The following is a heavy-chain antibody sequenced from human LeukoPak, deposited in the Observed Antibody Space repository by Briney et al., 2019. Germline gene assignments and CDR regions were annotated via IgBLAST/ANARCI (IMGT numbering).Heavy chain of an antibody. V-gene: IGHV4-59*12. D-gene: IGHD3-3*01. Sequence: SETLSLTCTVSGGSISSYYWSWIRQPPGKGLEWIGYIYYSGSTNYNPSLKSRVTISVDTSKNQFSLKLSSVTAADTAVYYCARGLGRITIFGVAPGTFDYWGQGTLVTVSS. J-gene: IGHJ4*02. CDR2: IYYSGST. CDR1: GGSISSYY. CDR3: ARGLGRITIFGVAPGTFDY.